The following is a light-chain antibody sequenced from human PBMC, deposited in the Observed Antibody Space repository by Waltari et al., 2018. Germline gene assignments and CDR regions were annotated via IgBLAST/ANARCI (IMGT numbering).Light chain of an antibody. Sequence: QSALTQPPSASGSPGQSVTISCTGPGSAGSVSWYQQLPGKAPKLLIYEVSKRPSGVPDRFSGSKSGNTASLTVSGLQAEDEGDYYCSSDAVSNNFYDFGSGTKVTVL. CDR2: EVS. V-gene: IGLV2-8*01. CDR1: GSAGS. J-gene: IGLJ1*01. CDR3: SSDAVSNNFYD.